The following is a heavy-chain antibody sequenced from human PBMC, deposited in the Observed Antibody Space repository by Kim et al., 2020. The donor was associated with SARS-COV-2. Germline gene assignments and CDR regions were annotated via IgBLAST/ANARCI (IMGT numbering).Heavy chain of an antibody. Sequence: GGSLRLSCAASGFTFDDYAMHWVRQAPGKGLEWVSGISWNSGSIGYADSVKGRFTISRDNAKNSLYLQMNSLRAEDTALYYCAKDMRRGVDTAMVRGSPLGYWGQGTLVTVSS. CDR1: GFTFDDYA. J-gene: IGHJ4*02. V-gene: IGHV3-9*01. CDR2: ISWNSGSI. CDR3: AKDMRRGVDTAMVRGSPLGY. D-gene: IGHD5-18*01.